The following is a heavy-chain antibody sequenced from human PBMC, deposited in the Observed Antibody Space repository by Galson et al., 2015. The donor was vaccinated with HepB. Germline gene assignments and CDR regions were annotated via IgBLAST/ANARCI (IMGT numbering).Heavy chain of an antibody. V-gene: IGHV3-15*01. Sequence: SLRLSCAASGFTFNNAWMSWVRQAPGKGLEWVGRIKSDSDGGTTDYAAPVKGRFTISRDDSKNTLYLQMNSLKSEDTAVYYCATAPGFYDWAPFDYWGPGTLVTVSS. CDR2: IKSDSDGGTT. J-gene: IGHJ4*02. D-gene: IGHD2/OR15-2a*01. CDR3: ATAPGFYDWAPFDY. CDR1: GFTFNNAW.